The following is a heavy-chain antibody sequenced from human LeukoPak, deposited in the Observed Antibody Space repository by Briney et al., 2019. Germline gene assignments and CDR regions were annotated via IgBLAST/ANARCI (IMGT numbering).Heavy chain of an antibody. J-gene: IGHJ6*02. CDR3: AKGLGYCSGGSCYSDVYYGMDV. CDR1: GFTFSSYG. CDR2: ISYDGGNK. Sequence: PGGSLRLSCAASGFTFSSYGMHWVRQAPGKGLEWVAVISYDGGNKYYADSVKGRFTISRDNSKNTLYLQMNSLRAEDTAVYYCAKGLGYCSGGSCYSDVYYGMDVWGQGTTVTVSS. D-gene: IGHD2-15*01. V-gene: IGHV3-30*18.